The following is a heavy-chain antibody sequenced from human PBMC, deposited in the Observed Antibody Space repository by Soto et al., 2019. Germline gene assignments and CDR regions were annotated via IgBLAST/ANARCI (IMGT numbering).Heavy chain of an antibody. CDR1: GGSINSHY. Sequence: SETLSLTWTVSGGSINSHYWTRIRQSPGKGLEWIGYVSSTGSTNYNPSLKSRLTMSLDTSTNEVSLSLTSVTAADAAVYFCARFSPPRKSYDSNPGWFDPWGQGSMVTVSS. J-gene: IGHJ5*02. V-gene: IGHV4-59*11. D-gene: IGHD3-22*01. CDR3: ARFSPPRKSYDSNPGWFDP. CDR2: VSSTGST.